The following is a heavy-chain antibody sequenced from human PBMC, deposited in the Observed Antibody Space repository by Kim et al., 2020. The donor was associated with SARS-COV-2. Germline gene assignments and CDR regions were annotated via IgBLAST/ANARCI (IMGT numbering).Heavy chain of an antibody. Sequence: GGSLRLSCAASGFTFSSYAMHWVRQAPGKGLEWVAVISYDGSNKYYADSVKGRFTISRDNSKNTLYLQMNSLRAEDTAVYYCARDRSGRIAAAGVFDYWGQGTLVTLSS. D-gene: IGHD6-13*01. CDR1: GFTFSSYA. V-gene: IGHV3-30-3*01. J-gene: IGHJ4*02. CDR2: ISYDGSNK. CDR3: ARDRSGRIAAAGVFDY.